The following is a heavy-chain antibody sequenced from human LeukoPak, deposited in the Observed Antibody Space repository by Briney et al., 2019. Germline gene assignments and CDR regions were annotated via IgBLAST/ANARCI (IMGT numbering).Heavy chain of an antibody. V-gene: IGHV1-18*01. J-gene: IGHJ4*02. CDR3: VTVGRLHYVLED. CDR2: VVGHTGHT. CDR1: GGTFSSYG. Sequence: GSSVKVSCKASGGTFSSYGISWVRQAPGQGLEWMGWVVGHTGHTKYTQKFQGRVIMTTDTSTATSYMELRSLKYDDTAIYYCVTVGRLHYVLEDWGQGTLVTVSS. D-gene: IGHD1-20*01.